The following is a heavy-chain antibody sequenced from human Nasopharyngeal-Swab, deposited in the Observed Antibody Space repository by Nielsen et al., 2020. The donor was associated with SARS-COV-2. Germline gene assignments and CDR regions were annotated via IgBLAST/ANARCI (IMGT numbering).Heavy chain of an antibody. CDR1: GYTFTGYY. D-gene: IGHD6-13*01. J-gene: IGHJ4*02. CDR2: INPNSGGT. CDR3: ARERRYSSSPLGY. Sequence: ASVKVSCKASGYTFTGYYMHWVRQAPGQGLEWMGRINPNSGGTNYAQKFQGRVTMTRDTSISTAYMELSRLRSDDTDLYYCARERRYSSSPLGYWGQGTLVTVSS. V-gene: IGHV1-2*05.